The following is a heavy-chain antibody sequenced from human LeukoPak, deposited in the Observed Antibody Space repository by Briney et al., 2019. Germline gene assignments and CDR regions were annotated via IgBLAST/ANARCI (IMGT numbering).Heavy chain of an antibody. Sequence: GVSLRLSCAASGFTFDSNRMSWHRHDPVQVLEWVANIKQDGIEKYYVDSLKGRFTISRDNAKNSLYLQMNSLRVFFFKQKTAYEILTGYYYFDYWGQGTLVTVSS. V-gene: IGHV3-7*01. CDR3: YEILTGYYYFDY. D-gene: IGHD3-9*01. CDR2: IKQDGIEK. CDR1: GFTFDSNR. J-gene: IGHJ4*02.